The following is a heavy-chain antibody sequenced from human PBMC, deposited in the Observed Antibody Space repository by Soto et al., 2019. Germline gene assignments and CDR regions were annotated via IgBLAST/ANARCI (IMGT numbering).Heavy chain of an antibody. D-gene: IGHD2-21*01. J-gene: IGHJ5*02. CDR1: GGTLTTQG. CDR3: ARDHHRGDVTLNWFGP. Sequence: SVKVSCKASGGTLTTQGIIWVRQATGQGLEWMGGIVPVFGSPKYAQKFQGRLTITADRPTNSVYMDLSSLTSEDTATYYCARDHHRGDVTLNWFGPWGQGTLVTVSS. CDR2: IVPVFGSP. V-gene: IGHV1-69*06.